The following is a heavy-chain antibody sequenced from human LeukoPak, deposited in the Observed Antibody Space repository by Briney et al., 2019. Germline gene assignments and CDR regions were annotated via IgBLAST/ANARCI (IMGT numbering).Heavy chain of an antibody. D-gene: IGHD3-22*01. CDR1: GGSIRSGSYY. Sequence: SQTLSLTCTVPGGSIRSGSYYWSWIRQPAGKGLEWIGRIHTSGSTNYNPSLKSRVTISVDTSKNQFSLKLSSVTAADTAVYYCARGPYYYDSIGYAGVLFDYWGQGTLVTVSS. V-gene: IGHV4-61*02. CDR2: IHTSGST. CDR3: ARGPYYYDSIGYAGVLFDY. J-gene: IGHJ4*02.